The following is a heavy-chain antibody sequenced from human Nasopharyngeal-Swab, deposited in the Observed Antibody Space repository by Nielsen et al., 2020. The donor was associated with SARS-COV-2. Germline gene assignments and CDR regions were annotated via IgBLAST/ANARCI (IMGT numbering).Heavy chain of an antibody. V-gene: IGHV3-11*01. J-gene: IGHJ4*02. CDR2: ISESGTTI. CDR1: GFTFSDSY. D-gene: IGHD5-18*01. CDR3: AKARRTDTYGYECFDS. Sequence: GESLKISCATSGFTFSDSYMSWIRQAPGKGLEWVSYISESGTTINYADSVKGRFTISRDNAKNSLYLQMHSLRAEDTALYYCAKARRTDTYGYECFDSWGQGTLVTVSS.